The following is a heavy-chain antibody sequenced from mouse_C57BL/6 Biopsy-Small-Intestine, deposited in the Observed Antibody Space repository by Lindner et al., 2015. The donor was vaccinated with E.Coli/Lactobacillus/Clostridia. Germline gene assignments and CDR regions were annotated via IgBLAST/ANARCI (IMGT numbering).Heavy chain of an antibody. CDR3: ARFLITTVVAIDY. Sequence: VQLQESGAELMKPGASVKLSCKASGYTFTSYDINWVKQRPGQGLEWIGWIYPRDGSTKYNEKFKGKATLTVDTSSSTAYMELHSLTSEDSAVYFCARFLITTVVAIDYWGQGTTLTVSS. J-gene: IGHJ2*01. CDR2: IYPRDGST. V-gene: IGHV1-85*01. D-gene: IGHD1-1*01. CDR1: GYTFTSYD.